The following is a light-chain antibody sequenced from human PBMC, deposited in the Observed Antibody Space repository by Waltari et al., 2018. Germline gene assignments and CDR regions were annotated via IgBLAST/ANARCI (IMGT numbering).Light chain of an antibody. CDR2: EDS. V-gene: IGLV1-51*02. J-gene: IGLJ7*01. CDR1: RSHIGNNY. CDR3: GTWDSSLSGAV. Sequence: QSVLTQPPSVSAAPGQRVTISCSGGRSHIGNNYVSWYRQFPGPAPKLLIYEDSERPSGIPGRFSGSKSGTSATLDITGLQAGDEADYYCGTWDSSLSGAVFGGGTHLTVL.